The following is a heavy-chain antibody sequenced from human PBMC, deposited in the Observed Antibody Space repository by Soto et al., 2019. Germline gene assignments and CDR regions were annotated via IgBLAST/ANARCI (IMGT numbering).Heavy chain of an antibody. J-gene: IGHJ6*02. D-gene: IGHD1-26*01. V-gene: IGHV1-69*06. Sequence: ASVKVSCKASGGTFSSYAISWVRQAPGQGLEWMGGIIPIFGTSNYAQKFQGRVTITADKSTSTAYMELSSLRSEDTAVYYCARTSGSYYYYGMDVWGQGTTVTVSS. CDR3: ARTSGSYYYYGMDV. CDR1: GGTFSSYA. CDR2: IIPIFGTS.